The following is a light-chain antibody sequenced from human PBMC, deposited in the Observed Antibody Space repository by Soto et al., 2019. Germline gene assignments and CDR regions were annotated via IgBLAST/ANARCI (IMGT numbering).Light chain of an antibody. V-gene: IGLV2-14*01. CDR1: SSDVGAYNY. Sequence: QSALTQPASVSGSPGQSITISCTGTSSDVGAYNYVSWYQQRPGKAPKLMIYDVNSRPSGVSNRFSASKSCNTASLLISGLQAEDEADYYCDSYTPTSTGVFGGGTKLTVL. CDR3: DSYTPTSTGV. J-gene: IGLJ2*01. CDR2: DVN.